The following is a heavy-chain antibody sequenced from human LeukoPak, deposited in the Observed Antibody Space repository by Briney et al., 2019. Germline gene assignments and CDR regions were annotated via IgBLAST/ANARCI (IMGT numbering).Heavy chain of an antibody. CDR3: ARDQRDSSGWYDYYYYGMDV. V-gene: IGHV1-2*02. CDR2: INPNSGGT. Sequence: GASVTVSCKASGYTFTGYYMHWVRQAPGQGLEWMGWINPNSGGTNYAQKFQGRVTMTRDTSISTAYMELSRLRSDDTAVYYCARDQRDSSGWYDYYYYGMDVWGQGTTVTVSS. CDR1: GYTFTGYY. J-gene: IGHJ6*02. D-gene: IGHD6-19*01.